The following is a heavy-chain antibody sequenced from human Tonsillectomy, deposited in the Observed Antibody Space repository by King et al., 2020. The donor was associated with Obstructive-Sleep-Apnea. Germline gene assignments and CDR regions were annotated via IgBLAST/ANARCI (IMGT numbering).Heavy chain of an antibody. CDR3: ARDYYDSFLDY. CDR1: GYTFTSYA. V-gene: IGHV7-4-1*02. J-gene: IGHJ4*02. Sequence: VQLVQSGSELKKPGASGKGFCKASGYTFTSYAMKLVRQAPGQGPEWMGWSNTNTGNPNYAQGFTGRFVFSLATSVSTAYLQISSLKAEDTAVYYCARDYYDSFLDYWGQGTLVTVSS. D-gene: IGHD3-22*01. CDR2: SNTNTGNP.